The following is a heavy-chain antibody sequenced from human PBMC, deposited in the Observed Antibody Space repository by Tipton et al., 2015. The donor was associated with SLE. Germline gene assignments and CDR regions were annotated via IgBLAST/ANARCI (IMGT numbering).Heavy chain of an antibody. CDR1: GFTFSDYY. Sequence: SLRLSCAASGFTFSDYYMSWIRQAPGKGLEWVSYISSSSSYTNYADSVKGRFTISRDNAKNSLHLQMNSLRAEDTAVYYCARDRVAVAGRTGNWFGPRGEGTLVTVSS. CDR3: ARDRVAVAGRTGNWFGP. D-gene: IGHD6-19*01. V-gene: IGHV3-11*06. CDR2: ISSSSSYT. J-gene: IGHJ5*02.